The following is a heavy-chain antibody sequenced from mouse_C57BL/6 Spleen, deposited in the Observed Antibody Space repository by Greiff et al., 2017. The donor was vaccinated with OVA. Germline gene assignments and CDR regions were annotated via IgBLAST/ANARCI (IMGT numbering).Heavy chain of an antibody. CDR2: IDPSDSET. V-gene: IGHV1-52*01. D-gene: IGHD2-5*01. Sequence: QVQLQQPGAELVRPGSSVKLSCKASGYTFTSYWMHWVKQRPIQGLEWIGNIDPSDSETHYNQKFKDKATLTVDKSSSTAYMQLSSLTSEDSAVYYCARAGNYSNYDWYFDVWGTGTTVTVSS. CDR1: GYTFTSYW. J-gene: IGHJ1*03. CDR3: ARAGNYSNYDWYFDV.